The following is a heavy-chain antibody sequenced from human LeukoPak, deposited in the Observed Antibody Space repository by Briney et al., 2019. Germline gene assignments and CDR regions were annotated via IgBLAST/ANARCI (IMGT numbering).Heavy chain of an antibody. V-gene: IGHV4-31*03. Sequence: SETLSLTCTVSGGSISSGGYYWSWIRQHPGKGLEWIGYIYYSGTTYYNPSLKSRVSISLDTSKNQFSLNLSSVTAADTVVYYCARSGTVTTWNYWGQGTLVTVSS. J-gene: IGHJ4*02. D-gene: IGHD4-17*01. CDR1: GGSISSGGYY. CDR2: IYYSGTT. CDR3: ARSGTVTTWNY.